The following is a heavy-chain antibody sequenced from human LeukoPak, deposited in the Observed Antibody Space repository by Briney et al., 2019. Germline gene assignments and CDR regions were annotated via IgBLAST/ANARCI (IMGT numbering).Heavy chain of an antibody. D-gene: IGHD3-3*01. J-gene: IGHJ4*02. CDR2: IKSKLFNSET. CDR3: CRYEEPSGLFGDS. CDR1: GFTFYDSA. Sequence: GGSLRLSCVASGFTFYDSAIHWVRQVPGKGLEWVARIKSKLFNSETAYSDSVKGRFTVYRDDSKNTVFLQMKNLKTDDTALYSCCRYEEPSGLFGDSWGQGALVTVSS. V-gene: IGHV3-73*01.